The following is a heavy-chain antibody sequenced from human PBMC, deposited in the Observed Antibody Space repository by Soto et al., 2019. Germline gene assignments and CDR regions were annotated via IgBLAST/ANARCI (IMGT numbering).Heavy chain of an antibody. CDR1: GGSISSGGYS. D-gene: IGHD2-15*01. CDR2: IYHSGST. CDR3: ARELWDCSGGSCYSNWFDP. Sequence: SETLSLSCAVSGGSISSGGYSWSWIRQPPGKGLEWIGYIYHSGSTYYNPSLKSRVTISVDRSKNQFSLKLSSVTAADTAVYYCARELWDCSGGSCYSNWFDPWGQGTLVTVSS. J-gene: IGHJ5*02. V-gene: IGHV4-30-2*01.